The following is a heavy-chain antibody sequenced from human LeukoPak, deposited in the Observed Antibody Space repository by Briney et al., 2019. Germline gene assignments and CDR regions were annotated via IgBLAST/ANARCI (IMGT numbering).Heavy chain of an antibody. V-gene: IGHV3-30*02. CDR3: AKDSNWAFDY. D-gene: IGHD7-27*01. Sequence: GGSLRLSCGASGFTFSRYSMHWVRQAPGKGLEWVAYIRKDGSDKYYADSVKGRFTISRDSSKNMVYLQMNSLRAEDTAVYYCAKDSNWAFDYWGQGTLVSVSS. CDR2: IRKDGSDK. CDR1: GFTFSRYS. J-gene: IGHJ4*02.